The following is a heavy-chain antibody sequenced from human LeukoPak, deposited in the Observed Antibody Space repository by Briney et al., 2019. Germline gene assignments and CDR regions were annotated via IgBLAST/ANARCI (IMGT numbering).Heavy chain of an antibody. J-gene: IGHJ1*01. V-gene: IGHV4-39*01. CDR2: IYYSERT. CDR3: ARRRHYDSSGYLE. Sequence: SETLSLTCTIFGDSVSRSDSYWDWIRQPPGKGLEWIGTIYYSERTYYSPSLKSRVTLSVDMSNNQFSLTLSSVTAADTALYFCARRRHYDSSGYLEWGQGTLVTVSS. D-gene: IGHD3-22*01. CDR1: GDSVSRSDSY.